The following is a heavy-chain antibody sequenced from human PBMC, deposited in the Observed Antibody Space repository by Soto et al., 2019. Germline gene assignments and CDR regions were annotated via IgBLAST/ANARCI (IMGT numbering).Heavy chain of an antibody. CDR2: ISAYNGNT. V-gene: IGHV1-18*01. CDR1: GYTFTSYG. CDR3: AREYCSGGSCLRSYYYYGMDV. D-gene: IGHD2-15*01. J-gene: IGHJ6*02. Sequence: VASVKVSCKASGYTFTSYGISWVRQAPGQGLEWMGWISAYNGNTNYAQKLQGRVTMTTDTSTSTAYMELRSLRSDDTAVYYCAREYCSGGSCLRSYYYYGMDVWGQGTTVTVSS.